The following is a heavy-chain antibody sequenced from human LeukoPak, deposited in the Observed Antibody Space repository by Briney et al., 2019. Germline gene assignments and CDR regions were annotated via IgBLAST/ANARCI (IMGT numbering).Heavy chain of an antibody. J-gene: IGHJ1*01. D-gene: IGHD3-22*01. Sequence: ASVRVSCKVSGYILSELSMHWVRQAPGKGLEWMGGFDPEDGETVYSPDFQGRVSLTEDTSTNTAYMELKSLRYEDTAVYYCAIGQYYADSSGLYSTYFQHWGQGTLITVSS. CDR2: FDPEDGET. V-gene: IGHV1-24*01. CDR3: AIGQYYADSSGLYSTYFQH. CDR1: GYILSELS.